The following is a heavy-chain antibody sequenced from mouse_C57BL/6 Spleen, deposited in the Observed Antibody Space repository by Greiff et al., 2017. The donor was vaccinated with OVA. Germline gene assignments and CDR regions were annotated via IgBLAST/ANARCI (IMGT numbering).Heavy chain of an antibody. J-gene: IGHJ4*01. Sequence: VQLKESGPELVKPGASVKIPCKASGYTFTDYNMDWVKQSHGKSLEWIGDINPNNGGTIYNQKFKGKATLTVDKSSSTAYMELRSLTSEDTAVYYCARGGLRIYAMDYWGQGTSVTVSS. CDR2: INPNNGGT. D-gene: IGHD2-4*01. V-gene: IGHV1-18*01. CDR1: GYTFTDYN. CDR3: ARGGLRIYAMDY.